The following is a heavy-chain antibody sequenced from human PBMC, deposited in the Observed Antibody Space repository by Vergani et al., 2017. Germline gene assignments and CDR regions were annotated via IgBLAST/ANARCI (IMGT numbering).Heavy chain of an antibody. Sequence: EGKKGEEGGGRVRRGGSLRVSCAASGFTFSSYSMNWGRQAPGMGLEWVSSIRSSSSYIYYADSVKGRFTISRDNAKNSLYLQMNSLRAEDTAVYYCAREGGWGQGTLVTVSS. V-gene: IGHV3-21*01. CDR1: GFTFSSYS. J-gene: IGHJ4*02. D-gene: IGHD1-26*01. CDR2: IRSSSSYI. CDR3: AREGG.